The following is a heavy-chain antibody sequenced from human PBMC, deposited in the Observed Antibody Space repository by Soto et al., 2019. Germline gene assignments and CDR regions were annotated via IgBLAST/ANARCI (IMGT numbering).Heavy chain of an antibody. CDR3: ARDRGPYFDWLFNYFDY. CDR2: TYYRSKWYN. CDR1: GDSVSSNSAA. V-gene: IGHV6-1*01. D-gene: IGHD3-9*01. J-gene: IGHJ4*02. Sequence: PSQTLSLTCAISGDSVSSNSAAWNWIRQSPSRGLEWLGRTYYRSKWYNDYAVSVKSRITINPDTSKNQFSLQLNSVTPEDTAFYYCARDRGPYFDWLFNYFDYWGQGTLVTVSS.